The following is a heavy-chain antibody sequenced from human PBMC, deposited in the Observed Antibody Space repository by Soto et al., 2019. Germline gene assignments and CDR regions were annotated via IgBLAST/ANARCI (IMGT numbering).Heavy chain of an antibody. CDR1: GDSFNDYY. CDR3: ARESGGATATFDYYYFYMDV. D-gene: IGHD5-12*01. J-gene: IGHJ6*03. Sequence: QVQLVQSGAEVRKPGASVTVSCRSSGDSFNDYYIHWVRQAPGQGFEWMGWINPNGGVTKYAQKFQGWVSMTRDTYIRTVYMQLSRLRSDDTAVYYCARESGGATATFDYYYFYMDVWGTGTTVTVSS. V-gene: IGHV1-2*04. CDR2: INPNGGVT.